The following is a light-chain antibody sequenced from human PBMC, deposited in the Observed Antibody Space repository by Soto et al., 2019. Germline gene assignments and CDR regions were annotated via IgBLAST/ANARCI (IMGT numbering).Light chain of an antibody. CDR2: KGT. CDR3: CSSAPESTYG. CDR1: SSDVGAYNS. Sequence: QSVLAQPASVSGSPGRSVAISCTGTSSDVGAYNSVSWYQQHPDKAPQLMIYKGTQRPSGVSNRFSGSTSGNAASLTISGLQAGDEADYFCCSSAPESTYGFGTGTKVTVL. J-gene: IGLJ1*01. V-gene: IGLV2-23*01.